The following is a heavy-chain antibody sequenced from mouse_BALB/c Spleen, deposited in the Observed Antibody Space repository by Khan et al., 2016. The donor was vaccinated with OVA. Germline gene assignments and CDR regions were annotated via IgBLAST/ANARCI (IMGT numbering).Heavy chain of an antibody. CDR2: ISTDNGNT. J-gene: IGHJ3*01. V-gene: IGHV1S137*01. Sequence: VQLKQSGPEVVRPGVSGKISCKGSGYTFTDYAMHWVKQSHAKRLEWIGVISTDNGNTNYNQKFKGKATMTVDRSSSTAYMELARLTSDDSAIYFCARLTPYWGQGTLVTVSA. CDR3: ARLTPY. CDR1: GYTFTDYA.